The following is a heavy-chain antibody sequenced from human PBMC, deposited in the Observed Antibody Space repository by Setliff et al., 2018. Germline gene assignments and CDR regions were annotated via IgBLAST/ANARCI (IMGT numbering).Heavy chain of an antibody. V-gene: IGHV3-21*04. J-gene: IGHJ3*02. D-gene: IGHD3-22*01. CDR2: ISSNSLYM. Sequence: KTGGSLRLSCAASGFTFSSYSMNWVRQAPGKGLEWVSSISSNSLYMYYADSVKGRFTISRDNAKNSLYLQMNSLRAEDTAVYYCARDRISRYYDSGAHAFDIWGQGTMVTVSS. CDR1: GFTFSSYS. CDR3: ARDRISRYYDSGAHAFDI.